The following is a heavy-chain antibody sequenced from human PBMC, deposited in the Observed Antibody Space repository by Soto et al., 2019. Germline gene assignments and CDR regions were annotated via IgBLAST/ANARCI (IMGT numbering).Heavy chain of an antibody. J-gene: IGHJ4*02. Sequence: QVQLVQSGAEVKKPGASVKVSCKASGYSFTDYHIHWVRQAPGQGLEWLGRINPKSGGNGDTKYSQRFQDRVTITRDTSANTVYMELSSLTSEDTAIYYCARGPLSLYSADFRWGRGTPVTVSS. V-gene: IGHV1-2*06. CDR1: GYSFTDYH. D-gene: IGHD6-13*01. CDR2: INPKSGGNGDT. CDR3: ARGPLSLYSADFR.